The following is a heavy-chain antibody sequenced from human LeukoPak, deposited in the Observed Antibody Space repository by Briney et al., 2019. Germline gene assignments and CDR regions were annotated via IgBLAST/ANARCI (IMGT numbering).Heavy chain of an antibody. CDR3: AKSVGAVVVPAAMGGFDY. CDR1: GFTFDDYA. CDR2: ISWNSGSI. D-gene: IGHD2-2*01. Sequence: GRSLRLSCAASGFTFDDYAMHWARQAPGKGLEWVSGISWNSGSIGYADSVKGRFTISRDNAKNSLYLQMNSLRAEDTALYYCAKSVGAVVVPAAMGGFDYWGQGTLVTVSS. J-gene: IGHJ4*02. V-gene: IGHV3-9*01.